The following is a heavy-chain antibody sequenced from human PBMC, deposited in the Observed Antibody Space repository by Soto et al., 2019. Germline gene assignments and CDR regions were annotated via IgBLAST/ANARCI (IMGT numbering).Heavy chain of an antibody. CDR2: ISWDSGTI. V-gene: IGHV3-9*01. D-gene: IGHD5-12*01. Sequence: EVQLVESGGGLVQPGKSLRLSCAASGFTVDDCSMHWVRQAPGKGLEWVSGISWDSGTIGYADSVKGRFSISRDGAKNSLYLRMNILRVEDAALYYCVQGRYPTMASPLDHWGQGTLVTVSS. CDR1: GFTVDDCS. CDR3: VQGRYPTMASPLDH. J-gene: IGHJ5*02.